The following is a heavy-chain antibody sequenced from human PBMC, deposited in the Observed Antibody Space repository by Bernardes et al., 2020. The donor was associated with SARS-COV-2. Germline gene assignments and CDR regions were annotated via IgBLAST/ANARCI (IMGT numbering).Heavy chain of an antibody. CDR3: ARMYYDILTRYYYGRDV. CDR2: IDWDDDK. J-gene: IGHJ6*02. D-gene: IGHD3-9*01. Sequence: SGPTLVKPTQTLTLTCTFSGFSLSTSGMCVSWIRQPPGKALEWLARIDWDDDKYYSTSLKTRLTISKDTSKNQVVLTMTNMDPVDTATYYCARMYYDILTRYYYGRDVWDQGTTVTVSS. CDR1: GFSLSTSGMC. V-gene: IGHV2-70*11.